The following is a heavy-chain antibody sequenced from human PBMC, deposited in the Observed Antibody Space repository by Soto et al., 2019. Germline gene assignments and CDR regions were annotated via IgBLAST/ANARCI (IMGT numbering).Heavy chain of an antibody. V-gene: IGHV1-18*01. D-gene: IGHD2-15*01. CDR3: AREVLGYCSGGSCPQDYYFDY. CDR2: ISGYNGNT. Sequence: ASVKVSCKSSDNTFTHYGINWVRQAPGQGLEWMGWISGYNGNTKYAQKFQDRVTMTADTSTRTAYMELRSLTSDGTAVYYCAREVLGYCSGGSCPQDYYFDYWGQGTLVTVSS. J-gene: IGHJ4*02. CDR1: DNTFTHYG.